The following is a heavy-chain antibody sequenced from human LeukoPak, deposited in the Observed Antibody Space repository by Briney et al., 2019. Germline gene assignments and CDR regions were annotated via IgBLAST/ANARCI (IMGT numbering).Heavy chain of an antibody. Sequence: SETLSLTCTVPGGSISSYYWSWIRQPPGKGLEWIGYIYYSGSTNYNPSLKSRVTISVDTSKNQFSLKLSSVTAADTAVYYCARHAPRGEAARLGYFDYWGQGTLVTVSS. D-gene: IGHD6-6*01. CDR1: GGSISSYY. V-gene: IGHV4-59*08. CDR3: ARHAPRGEAARLGYFDY. CDR2: IYYSGST. J-gene: IGHJ4*02.